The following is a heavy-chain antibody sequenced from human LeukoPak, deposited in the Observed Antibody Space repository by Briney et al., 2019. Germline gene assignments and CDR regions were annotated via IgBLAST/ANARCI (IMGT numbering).Heavy chain of an antibody. J-gene: IGHJ4*02. V-gene: IGHV3-48*01. Sequence: GGSLRLSCAASGFTFSSYSMNWVRQAPGKGLEWVSYISSSSSTIYYADSVKGRFTISRDNAKNSLYLQMNSLRAEDTAVYYCARGQKNSYCGGDCQYYWGQGTLVTVSS. CDR2: ISSSSSTI. CDR3: ARGQKNSYCGGDCQYY. D-gene: IGHD2-21*02. CDR1: GFTFSSYS.